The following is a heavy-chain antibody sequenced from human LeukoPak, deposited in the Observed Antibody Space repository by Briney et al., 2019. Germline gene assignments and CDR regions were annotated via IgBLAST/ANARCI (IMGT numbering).Heavy chain of an antibody. CDR1: GFTFSVYS. CDR3: ARGLYRYSSGWHFDY. CDR2: ISSSSSYI. D-gene: IGHD6-19*01. J-gene: IGHJ4*02. V-gene: IGHV3-21*01. Sequence: GGSLRLSCAASGFTFSVYSMNWVRQAPGKGLEWVSSISSSSSYIYYADSVKGRFTISRDNAKNSLYLQMNSLRAEDTAVYYCARGLYRYSSGWHFDYWGQGILVTVSS.